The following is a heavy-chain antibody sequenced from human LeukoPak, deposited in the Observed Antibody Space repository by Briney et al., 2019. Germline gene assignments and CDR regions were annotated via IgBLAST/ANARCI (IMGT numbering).Heavy chain of an antibody. CDR2: IYSSGTT. J-gene: IGHJ6*03. V-gene: IGHV4-38-2*02. CDR3: ARGRVSSSTWYSTYYYYFYMDV. Sequence: SETLSLTCTVSGYSISSGYYWGWIRQPPGKGLDWIGYIYSSGTTYYNPSLKSRVTISVDMSKNQLSLRLTSVTAADTAVYFCARGRVSSSTWYSTYYYYFYMDVWGKGTTVTVSS. CDR1: GYSISSGYY. D-gene: IGHD1-1*01.